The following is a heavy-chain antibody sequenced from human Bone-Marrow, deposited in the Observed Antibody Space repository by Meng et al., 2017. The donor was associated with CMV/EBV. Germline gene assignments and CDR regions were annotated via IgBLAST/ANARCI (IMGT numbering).Heavy chain of an antibody. D-gene: IGHD1-1*01. J-gene: IGHJ5*02. CDR2: FDPEDGET. V-gene: IGHV1-24*01. CDR1: GYTLTELS. Sequence: ASVKVSCKVSGYTLTELSMHWVRQAPGKGLEWMGGFDPEDGETIYAQKFQGRVTMTEDTSTDTAYMELNSLRSEDTAVYYCATVKRGTRWFDPWGQGTLVTVSS. CDR3: ATVKRGTRWFDP.